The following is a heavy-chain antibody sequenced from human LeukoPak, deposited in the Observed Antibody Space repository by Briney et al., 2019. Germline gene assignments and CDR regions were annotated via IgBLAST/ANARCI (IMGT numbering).Heavy chain of an antibody. D-gene: IGHD3-22*01. CDR1: GGSMSSSSYY. CDR2: IDYSGST. V-gene: IGHV4-39*01. CDR3: ARQHDHLTYYYDSSGYSGSDY. Sequence: SSETLSLTCTVSGGSMSSSSYYWGWIRQPPGKGLEWIGSIDYSGSTYNNPSLKSRVTISVDTSKNQFSLKLSSVTAADTAVYYCARQHDHLTYYYDSSGYSGSDYWGQGTLVTVSS. J-gene: IGHJ4*02.